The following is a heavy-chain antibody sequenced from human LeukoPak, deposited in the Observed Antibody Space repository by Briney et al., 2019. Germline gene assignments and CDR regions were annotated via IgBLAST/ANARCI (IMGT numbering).Heavy chain of an antibody. CDR2: IRPDGSEK. CDR1: GFIFSSYW. CDR3: ARFSRSAESY. J-gene: IGHJ4*02. V-gene: IGHV3-7*01. Sequence: PGGSLRLSCTTSGFIFSSYWMSWVRQAPGKGLEWVANIRPDGSEKQYVDSMKGRFTISRDNAQNSVYLHMNSLTAEDTAVYYCARFSRSAESYWGQGTLATVSS. D-gene: IGHD2-15*01.